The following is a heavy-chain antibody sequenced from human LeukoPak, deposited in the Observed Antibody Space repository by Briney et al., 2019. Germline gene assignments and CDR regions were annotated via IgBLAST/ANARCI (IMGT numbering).Heavy chain of an antibody. D-gene: IGHD5-18*01. CDR1: GFTFSSYS. Sequence: PGGSLRLSCAASGFTFSSYSMNWVRQAPGKGLEWVSQISSSTGIIYYADSVKGRFTISRDNAKNSLYLQMNSLRAEDTAVYYCARAYSYGNDYWGRGTLVTVSS. CDR3: ARAYSYGNDY. J-gene: IGHJ4*02. V-gene: IGHV3-48*01. CDR2: ISSSTGII.